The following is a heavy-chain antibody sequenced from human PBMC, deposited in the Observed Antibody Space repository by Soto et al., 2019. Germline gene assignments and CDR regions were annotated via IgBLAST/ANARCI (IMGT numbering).Heavy chain of an antibody. CDR3: ARGFGGAAAGFLFDY. CDR2: IYHSGST. V-gene: IGHV4-38-2*01. Sequence: SETLSLTCAVSGYSISSGYYWGWIRQPPGKGLEWIGSIYHSGSTYYNPSLKSRVTISVDTSKNQFSLKLSSVTAADTAVYYCARGFGGAAAGFLFDYWGQGTLVTVSS. J-gene: IGHJ4*02. CDR1: GYSISSGYY. D-gene: IGHD6-13*01.